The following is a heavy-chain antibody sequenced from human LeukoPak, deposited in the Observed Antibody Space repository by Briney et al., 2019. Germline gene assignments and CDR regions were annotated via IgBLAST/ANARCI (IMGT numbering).Heavy chain of an antibody. CDR3: ARESPAFDH. CDR1: GFTFSSYS. J-gene: IGHJ4*02. Sequence: GGSLRLSCAASGFTFSSYSMHWVREATGKGLEWVAVISYDGSKKYYGDSVKGLFTISRDLSKNTMYLQMNSLRVEDTAVYYCARESPAFDHWGQGTLVTVSS. CDR2: ISYDGSKK. D-gene: IGHD2-2*01. V-gene: IGHV3-30*04.